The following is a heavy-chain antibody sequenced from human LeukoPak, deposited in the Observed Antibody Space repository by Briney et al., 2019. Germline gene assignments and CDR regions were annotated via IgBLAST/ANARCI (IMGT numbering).Heavy chain of an antibody. CDR1: GFTFSSSN. J-gene: IGHJ6*02. CDR2: ISSSSSYI. V-gene: IGHV3-21*01. CDR3: ARSLAAGGYYYGMDV. Sequence: GGSLRLSCAASGFTFSSSNMNWVRQAPGKGLEWVSSISSSSSYIYYADSVKGRFTISRDNAKNSLYLQMNSLRAEDTAVYYCARSLAAGGYYYGMDVWGQGTTVTVSS. D-gene: IGHD6-13*01.